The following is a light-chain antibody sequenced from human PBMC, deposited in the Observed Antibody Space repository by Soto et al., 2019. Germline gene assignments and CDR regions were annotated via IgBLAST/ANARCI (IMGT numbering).Light chain of an antibody. CDR2: GAS. V-gene: IGKV3-15*01. CDR3: QQYNNWPPT. J-gene: IGKJ1*01. Sequence: EIVWTQSPGILCLALGERGSLSCGASQSISSSFLAWYQQKPGQAPRLLIYGASTRATGIPARFSGSGSGTEFTLTISSLQSQDFAIYYCQQYNNWPPTFGQGTKVDIK. CDR1: QSISSS.